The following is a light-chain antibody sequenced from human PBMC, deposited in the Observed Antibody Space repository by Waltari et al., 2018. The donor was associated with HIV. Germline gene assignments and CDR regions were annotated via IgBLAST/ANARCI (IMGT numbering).Light chain of an antibody. CDR3: CSYAGSSTSYV. V-gene: IGLV2-23*02. CDR2: EVS. CDR1: SSDVGSYNL. J-gene: IGLJ1*01. Sequence: QSALTQPASVSGSPGQSITISCTGTSSDVGSYNLVSWYQQHPGKAPKLMIYEVSKRPSGVSNRFSGSKSGNTASLMISGLQAEDEADYYCCSYAGSSTSYVFGTGTKVTVL.